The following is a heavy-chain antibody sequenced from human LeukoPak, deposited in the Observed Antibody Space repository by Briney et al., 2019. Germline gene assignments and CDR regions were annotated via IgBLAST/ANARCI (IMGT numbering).Heavy chain of an antibody. CDR1: GFNLRDYW. Sequence: GGSLRLSCAASGFNLRDYWMHWVRQAPGKGLVWVSRLGTDGTYTNYADSVTGRFTISRDNAKNTLYLQMDSLRAEDTSFYYCVRDPSNSGYWFYLWGQGTLVTVSS. CDR3: VRDPSNSGYWFYL. D-gene: IGHD4-11*01. V-gene: IGHV3-74*01. CDR2: LGTDGTYT. J-gene: IGHJ5*02.